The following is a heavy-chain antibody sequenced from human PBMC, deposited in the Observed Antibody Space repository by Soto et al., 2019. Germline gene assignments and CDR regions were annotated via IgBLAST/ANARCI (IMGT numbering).Heavy chain of an antibody. CDR3: ARERSAAGTGWFDP. CDR1: GYTFTSYD. D-gene: IGHD6-13*01. V-gene: IGHV1-8*01. J-gene: IGHJ5*02. Sequence: QVQLVQSGAEVKKPGASEKVSCKASGYTFTSYDINWVRQATGQGLEWMGWMNPNSGNTDYAQKFQGRVTMTRNTSISTAYMELSSLRSEDTAVYYCARERSAAGTGWFDPWGQGTLVTVSS. CDR2: MNPNSGNT.